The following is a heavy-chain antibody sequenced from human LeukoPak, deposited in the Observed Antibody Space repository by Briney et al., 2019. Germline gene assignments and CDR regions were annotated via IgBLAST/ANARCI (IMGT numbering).Heavy chain of an antibody. CDR1: GYSISSGYY. Sequence: PSETLSLTCAVSGYSISSGYYWGWIRQPPGKGLEWIGSIYHSGSTYYNPSLKSRVTISVDTSKNQFSLKLSSVTAADTAVYYCARHNPIPRYDYVWGSYRDNAFDIWGQGTMVTVSS. CDR3: ARHNPIPRYDYVWGSYRDNAFDI. J-gene: IGHJ3*02. V-gene: IGHV4-38-2*01. CDR2: IYHSGST. D-gene: IGHD3-16*02.